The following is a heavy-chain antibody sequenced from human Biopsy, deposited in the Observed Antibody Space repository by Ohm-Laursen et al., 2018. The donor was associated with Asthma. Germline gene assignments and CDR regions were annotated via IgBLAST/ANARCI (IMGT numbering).Heavy chain of an antibody. Sequence: SVKVSCKTSGYTFNSAGITWVRQAPGQGLEWMGWISVYNGNTKVAQKLQDRVTMITDTSTSTAYMELRSLRSDDAAVYFCARAADYSHYYGIDVWGQGTTVTVS. D-gene: IGHD3-10*01. CDR2: ISVYNGNT. CDR3: ARAADYSHYYGIDV. J-gene: IGHJ6*02. CDR1: GYTFNSAG. V-gene: IGHV1-18*01.